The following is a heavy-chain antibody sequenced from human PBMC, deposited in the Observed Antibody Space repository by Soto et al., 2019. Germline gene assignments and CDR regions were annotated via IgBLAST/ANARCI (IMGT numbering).Heavy chain of an antibody. CDR2: IIPVFATT. CDR1: GGTFSGTA. Sequence: QVQLVQSGPEMKKPGSSVKVSCKISGGTFSGTAINWVRQAPGKGHEWVGGIIPVFATTHYPQKFQGRVTITADDSTNTVYLELNRLRSDDTAVYHCVRAPHNNRFKFVHWGQGTRVTVSS. J-gene: IGHJ4*02. V-gene: IGHV1-69*01. CDR3: VRAPHNNRFKFVH. D-gene: IGHD1-1*01.